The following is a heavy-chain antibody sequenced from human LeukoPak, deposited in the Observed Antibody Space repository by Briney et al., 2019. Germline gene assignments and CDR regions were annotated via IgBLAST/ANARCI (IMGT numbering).Heavy chain of an antibody. CDR1: GFTLSSYW. CDR2: IKQDGSEK. CDR3: ARGGRYFDWLLSFDY. J-gene: IGHJ4*02. V-gene: IGHV3-7*03. D-gene: IGHD3-9*01. Sequence: GGSLRLSCAASGFTLSSYWMSWVRQAPGKGLEWVANIKQDGSEKYYVDSVKGRFTISRDNAKNSLYLQMNSLRAEDTALYYCARGGRYFDWLLSFDYWGQGTLVTVSS.